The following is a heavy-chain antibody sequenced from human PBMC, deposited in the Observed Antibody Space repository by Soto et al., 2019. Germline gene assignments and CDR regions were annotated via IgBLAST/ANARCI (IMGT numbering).Heavy chain of an antibody. J-gene: IGHJ6*02. CDR1: GFTFSSYG. CDR3: ARETYYYDSSGYYGGMDV. Sequence: GGSLRPSCAASGFTFSSYGMHWVRQAPGKGLEWVAVIWYDGSNKYYADSVKGRFTISRDNSKNTLYLQMNSLRAEDTAVYYCARETYYYDSSGYYGGMDVWGQGTTVTVSS. V-gene: IGHV3-33*01. CDR2: IWYDGSNK. D-gene: IGHD3-22*01.